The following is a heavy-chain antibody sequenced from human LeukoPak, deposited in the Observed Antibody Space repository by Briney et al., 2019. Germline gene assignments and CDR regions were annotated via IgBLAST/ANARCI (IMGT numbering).Heavy chain of an antibody. D-gene: IGHD4-11*01. V-gene: IGHV1-69*05. CDR3: ARDVDYSNLDY. Sequence: GASVKVSCKASGGTFSSYAISWVRQAPGQGLEWMGGIIPIFGTANYAQKFQGRVTITTDESTSTAYMELRSLRSDDTAVYYCARDVDYSNLDYWGQGTLVTVSS. CDR1: GGTFSSYA. CDR2: IIPIFGTA. J-gene: IGHJ4*02.